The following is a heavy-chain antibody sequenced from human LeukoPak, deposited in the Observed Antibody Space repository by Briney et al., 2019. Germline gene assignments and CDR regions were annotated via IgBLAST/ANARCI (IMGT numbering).Heavy chain of an antibody. V-gene: IGHV4-59*01. CDR3: AREDNMVRGVSFYFYYYMDV. CDR2: IYYSGST. J-gene: IGHJ6*03. Sequence: SETLSLTCTVSGGSISSYYWSWIRQPPGKGLEWIGYIYYSGSTNYNPSLKSRVTISVDTSKNQFSLKLSSVTAADTAVYYCAREDNMVRGVSFYFYYYMDVWGKGTTVTVSS. D-gene: IGHD3-10*01. CDR1: GGSISSYY.